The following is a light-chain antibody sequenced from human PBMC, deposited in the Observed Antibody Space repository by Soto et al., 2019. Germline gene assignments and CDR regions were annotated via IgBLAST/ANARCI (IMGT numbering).Light chain of an antibody. J-gene: IGKJ4*01. Sequence: EIVMTQSPATLSVSPGETATLSCRASQSVSSNLAWYQQKPGQAPRLLIYDTSTRATGVPARFSGSGSGAEFTLTITSLQSEDFAVYHCQQYHNSPPHTFGGGTKVEIK. CDR2: DTS. CDR3: QQYHNSPPHT. V-gene: IGKV3-15*01. CDR1: QSVSSN.